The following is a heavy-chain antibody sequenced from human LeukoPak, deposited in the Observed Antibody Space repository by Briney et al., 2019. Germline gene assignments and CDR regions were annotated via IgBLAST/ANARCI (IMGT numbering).Heavy chain of an antibody. CDR2: IYTSGST. D-gene: IGHD3-3*01. V-gene: IGHV4-61*02. CDR1: GGSISSGSYY. Sequence: PSETLSLTCTVSGGSISSGSYYWSWIRQPAGKGLEWIGRIYTSGSTNYNPSLKSRVTISVDTSKNQFSPKLSSVTAADTAVYYCARDRFPDFWSGYYAQRYYYYYMDVWGKGTTVTVSS. CDR3: ARDRFPDFWSGYYAQRYYYYYMDV. J-gene: IGHJ6*03.